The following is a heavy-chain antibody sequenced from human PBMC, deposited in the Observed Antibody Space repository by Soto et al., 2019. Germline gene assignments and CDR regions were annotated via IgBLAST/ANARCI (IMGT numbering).Heavy chain of an antibody. V-gene: IGHV1-69*13. CDR2: IIPIFGTA. J-gene: IGHJ4*02. D-gene: IGHD5-12*01. CDR3: ARDLRNSGYDYYFDY. CDR1: GGTFSSYS. Sequence: SVNVSCKSSGGTFSSYSISWVRQAPGQGLEWMGGIIPIFGTANYAQKFQGRVTITADESTSTAYMELSSLRSEDTAVYYCARDLRNSGYDYYFDYWGQGTLVTVSS.